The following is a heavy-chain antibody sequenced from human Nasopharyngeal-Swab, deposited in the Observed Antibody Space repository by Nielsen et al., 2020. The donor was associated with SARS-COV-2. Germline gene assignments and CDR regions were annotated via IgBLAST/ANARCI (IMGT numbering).Heavy chain of an antibody. J-gene: IGHJ5*02. CDR3: AKDGLDYESSGYYYGWFDP. Sequence: GGSLRLSCAASGFTFDDYAMHWVRQAPGKGLEWVSGISWNSGSIGYADSVKGRFTISRDNAKNSLYLQMNSLRAEDTALYYCAKDGLDYESSGYYYGWFDPWGQGTLVTVSS. D-gene: IGHD3-22*01. CDR2: ISWNSGSI. CDR1: GFTFDDYA. V-gene: IGHV3-9*01.